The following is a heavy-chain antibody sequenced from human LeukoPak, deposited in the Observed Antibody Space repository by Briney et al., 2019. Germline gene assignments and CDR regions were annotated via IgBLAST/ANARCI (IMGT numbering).Heavy chain of an antibody. Sequence: SETLSLTCTVSGGSISSYYWSWIRQPPGKGLEWIGYIYYSGSTNYNPSLKSRVTISVDTSKNQFSLKLSSVTAADTAVYYCARNGAAGTDYWGQGTLVTVSP. CDR2: IYYSGST. D-gene: IGHD6-13*01. CDR3: ARNGAAGTDY. J-gene: IGHJ4*02. V-gene: IGHV4-59*01. CDR1: GGSISSYY.